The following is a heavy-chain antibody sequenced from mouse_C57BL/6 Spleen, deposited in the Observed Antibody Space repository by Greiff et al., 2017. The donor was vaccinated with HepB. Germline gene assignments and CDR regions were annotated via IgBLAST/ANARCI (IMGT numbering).Heavy chain of an antibody. Sequence: VQLQESDAELVKPGASVKISCKASGYTFTVHTIHWMKQRPEQGLEWIGYIYPRDGSTKYNEKFKGKATLTADKSSSTAYMLLNSLTSEDSAVYYCARYYGNYFGYWGQGTTVTVSS. D-gene: IGHD2-1*01. CDR1: GYTFTVHT. J-gene: IGHJ2*01. CDR3: ARYYGNYFGY. V-gene: IGHV1-78*01. CDR2: IYPRDGST.